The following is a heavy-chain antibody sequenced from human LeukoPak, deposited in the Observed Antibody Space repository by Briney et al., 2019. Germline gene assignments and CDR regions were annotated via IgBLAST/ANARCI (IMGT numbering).Heavy chain of an antibody. V-gene: IGHV3-30*18. CDR1: GFTFSSYA. D-gene: IGHD1-26*01. CDR3: AKAIVGANYYFYYGMDV. CDR2: ISYDGSSK. Sequence: GGSLRLSCEASGFTFSSYAMHWVRQAPGKGLEWVAVISYDGSSKYYADSVKGRFIISRDDSKNMLYLEVSTLRPDDTAMYFCAKAIVGANYYFYYGMDVWGQGTTVTVSS. J-gene: IGHJ6*02.